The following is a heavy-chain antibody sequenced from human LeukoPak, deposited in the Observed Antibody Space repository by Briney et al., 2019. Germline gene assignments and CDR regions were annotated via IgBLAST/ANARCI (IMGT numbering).Heavy chain of an antibody. CDR3: ARDRRLWNMDV. Sequence: PGGSLRLSCGASGFTFSNYWMSWVRQVPGKGLEWVANIKQDGSEKYYVDSVKGRFTISRDNAKNSLYLEMNSLRAEDAGVYYCARDRRLWNMDVWGTGTTVTISS. J-gene: IGHJ6*03. CDR2: IKQDGSEK. CDR1: GFTFSNYW. D-gene: IGHD4/OR15-4a*01. V-gene: IGHV3-7*01.